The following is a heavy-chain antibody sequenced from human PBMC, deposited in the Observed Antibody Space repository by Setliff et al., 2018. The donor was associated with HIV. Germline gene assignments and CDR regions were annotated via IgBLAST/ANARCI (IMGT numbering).Heavy chain of an antibody. CDR3: ARGDFYDSSGYFTDAFDI. CDR2: ISGSGGVM. J-gene: IGHJ3*02. CDR1: GFSFSDYF. V-gene: IGHV3-11*01. Sequence: SLRLSCAVSGFSFSDYFMTWIRQAPGKGLEWVSYISGSGGVMAYADSVKGRFTISRDNAKNSMYLQMNSLRAEDTAVYYCARGDFYDSSGYFTDAFDIWGQGTMVTVSS. D-gene: IGHD3-22*01.